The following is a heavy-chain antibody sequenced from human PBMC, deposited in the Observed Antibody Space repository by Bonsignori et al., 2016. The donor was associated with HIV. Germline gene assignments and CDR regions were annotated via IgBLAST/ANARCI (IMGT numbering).Heavy chain of an antibody. J-gene: IGHJ4*02. Sequence: WVRQAPGQGPEWLGLINPNSGFTFFAQSFQGKITLTRDTSISTAYMDLTQLTSDDTAIYYCIKSELTDHPHFDFWGQGTLVTVSS. CDR3: IKSELTDHPHFDF. D-gene: IGHD1-20*01. CDR2: INPNSGFT. V-gene: IGHV1-2*02.